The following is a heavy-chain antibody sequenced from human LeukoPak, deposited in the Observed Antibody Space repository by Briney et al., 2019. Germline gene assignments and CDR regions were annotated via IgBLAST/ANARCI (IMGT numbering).Heavy chain of an antibody. J-gene: IGHJ4*02. Sequence: GGSLRLSCVASGFTFTSYWMSWVRQTPGKGLEWVAHLNQDGSERYYVDSVKGRFTISRENVKNSLYLRMNSLRAEDTAVYYCAKCGTGSNFDYWGQGMLVTVSS. CDR3: AKCGTGSNFDY. CDR2: LNQDGSER. D-gene: IGHD3-10*01. CDR1: GFTFTSYW. V-gene: IGHV3-7*02.